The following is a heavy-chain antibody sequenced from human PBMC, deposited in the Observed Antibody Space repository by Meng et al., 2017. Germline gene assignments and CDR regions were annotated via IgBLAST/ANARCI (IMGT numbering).Heavy chain of an antibody. CDR2: INPNSGGT. J-gene: IGHJ4*02. D-gene: IGHD3-10*01. V-gene: IGHV1-2*06. CDR1: GYTFTGYY. Sequence: QGQLVQFGAEVKKPGASVKVSCKASGYTFTGYYMHWVRQAPGQGLEWMGRINPNSGGTNYAQKFQGRVTMTRDTSISTAYMELSRLRSDDTAVYYCASELNTYGSGSYAYWGQGTLVTVSS. CDR3: ASELNTYGSGSYAY.